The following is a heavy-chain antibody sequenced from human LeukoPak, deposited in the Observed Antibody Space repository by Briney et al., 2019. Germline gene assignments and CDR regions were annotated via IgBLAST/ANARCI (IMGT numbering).Heavy chain of an antibody. CDR1: GYTFTSYD. CDR3: ARHHIAVAGNAAFYI. Sequence: ASVKVFCKASGYTFTSYDISWVRQAPGQGREGMGWISSYNTNTNYPQNLQCILTMTTDSSTSTAYMELRSLRSDDTAVYYCARHHIAVAGNAAFYIWGQGTMVTVSS. J-gene: IGHJ3*02. CDR2: ISSYNTNT. V-gene: IGHV1-18*01. D-gene: IGHD6-19*01.